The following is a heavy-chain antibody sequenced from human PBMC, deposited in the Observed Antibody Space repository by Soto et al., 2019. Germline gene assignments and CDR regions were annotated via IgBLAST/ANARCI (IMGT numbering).Heavy chain of an antibody. CDR2: IYSGGRT. CDR3: AREVCGGDCSANDYYYYGMDV. D-gene: IGHD2-21*01. J-gene: IGHJ6*02. CDR1: GFRVNNNS. Sequence: EVQLVESGGGLIQRGGSLRLSCAASGFRVNNNSMSWVRQAPGKGLEWVSVIYSGGRTYYADSVKGRFTISRDDSKNTLYLQVNSLRAEDTGVYYCAREVCGGDCSANDYYYYGMDVWGQGTAVTVSS. V-gene: IGHV3-53*01.